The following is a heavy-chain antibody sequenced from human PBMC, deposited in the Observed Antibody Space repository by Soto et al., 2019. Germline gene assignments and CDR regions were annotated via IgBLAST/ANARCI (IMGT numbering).Heavy chain of an antibody. D-gene: IGHD6-19*01. Sequence: PSETLSLTCTVSGDSVISGDYYWTWIRQHPGKGLEWIGYIYYSGYTYYSPSLESRVSISRDTSKNQFFLKVTSVTAADTAVYYCARTVGVALADYWGQGTVVTVSS. CDR2: IYYSGYT. V-gene: IGHV4-31*03. J-gene: IGHJ4*02. CDR3: ARTVGVALADY. CDR1: GDSVISGDYY.